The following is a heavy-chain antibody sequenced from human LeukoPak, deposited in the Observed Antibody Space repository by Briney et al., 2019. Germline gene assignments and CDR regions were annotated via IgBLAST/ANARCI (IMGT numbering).Heavy chain of an antibody. J-gene: IGHJ4*02. CDR2: IYPGDSDT. CDR3: ARGHGGVTYYFDY. Sequence: GASLKISCKGSGSSFTSYWIGWVRQLPGKGLEWMGIIYPGDSDTRYSPSFQGQVTISADKSISTAYLQWSSLKASDTAMYYCARGHGGVTYYFDYWGQGTLVTVSS. V-gene: IGHV5-51*01. CDR1: GSSFTSYW. D-gene: IGHD2-8*02.